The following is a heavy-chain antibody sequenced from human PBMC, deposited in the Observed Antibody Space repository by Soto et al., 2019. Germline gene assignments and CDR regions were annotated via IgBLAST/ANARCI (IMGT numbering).Heavy chain of an antibody. CDR2: ISYDGSNK. CDR1: GFTFSSYG. CDR3: AKDSGEGLDERAGEYYGSGSYCDY. J-gene: IGHJ4*02. D-gene: IGHD3-10*01. Sequence: GGSLRLSCAASGFTFSSYGMHWVRQAPGKGLEWVAVISYDGSNKYYADSVKGRFTISRDNSKNTLYLKMNSLRAEDTAVYYCAKDSGEGLDERAGEYYGSGSYCDYWGQGTLVTVSS. V-gene: IGHV3-30*18.